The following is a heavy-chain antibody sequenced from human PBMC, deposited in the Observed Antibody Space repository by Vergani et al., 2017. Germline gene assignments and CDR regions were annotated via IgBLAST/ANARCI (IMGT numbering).Heavy chain of an antibody. CDR2: IITICGTA. V-gene: IGHV1-69*01. CDR3: ARSISSSVTTCDY. J-gene: IGHJ4*02. Sequence: QVQLVQSGAEVKKPGSSVKVSCKASGGTFSSYAISWVRQAPGQGIEWMGGIITICGTANYAQKFQGRVTITADESTSTAYMELSSLRSDDTAVYYCARSISSSVTTCDYWGQGTLVTVSS. CDR1: GGTFSSYA. D-gene: IGHD4-17*01.